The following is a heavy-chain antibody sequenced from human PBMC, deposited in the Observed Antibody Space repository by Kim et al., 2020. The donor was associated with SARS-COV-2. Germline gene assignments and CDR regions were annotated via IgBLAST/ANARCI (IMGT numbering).Heavy chain of an antibody. Sequence: SETLSLTCTVSGGSISSSSYYWGWIRQPPGKGLEWIGSIYYSGSTYYNPSLKSRVTISVDTSKNQFSLKLSSVTAADTAVYYCARHIKVYYYGMDVWGQGTTVTVSS. CDR2: IYYSGST. CDR3: ARHIKVYYYGMDV. J-gene: IGHJ6*02. V-gene: IGHV4-39*01. CDR1: GGSISSSSYY.